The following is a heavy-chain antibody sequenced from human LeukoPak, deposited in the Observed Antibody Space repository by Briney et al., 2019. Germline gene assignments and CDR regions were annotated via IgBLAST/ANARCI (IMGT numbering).Heavy chain of an antibody. Sequence: SETLSLTCTVSGDSIRSSTYYWGWTRQPPGKGLECIGSIYSGGATYYNASLNNRVTISVDTSRNQFSLKLSSVTAADTAMFYCARHKFSFDYWGRGTLVTVSS. J-gene: IGHJ4*02. CDR2: IYSGGAT. CDR3: ARHKFSFDY. V-gene: IGHV4-39*01. CDR1: GDSIRSSTYY.